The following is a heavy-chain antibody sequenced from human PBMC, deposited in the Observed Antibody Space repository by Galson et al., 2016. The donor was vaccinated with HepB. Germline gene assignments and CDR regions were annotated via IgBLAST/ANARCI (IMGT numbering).Heavy chain of an antibody. J-gene: IGHJ4*02. V-gene: IGHV3-49*03. D-gene: IGHD3-3*01. CDR3: SRGLFGVVPY. CDR1: GFTFGDFA. Sequence: SLRLSCAGSGFTFGDFAMSWFRQAPGRGLEWVGSIRSKRFGGTTDYAASVEGRFTISRDDSKTIAYLQMSSLKTEDTALYYCSRGLFGVVPYWGQGTLVTVSS. CDR2: IRSKRFGGTT.